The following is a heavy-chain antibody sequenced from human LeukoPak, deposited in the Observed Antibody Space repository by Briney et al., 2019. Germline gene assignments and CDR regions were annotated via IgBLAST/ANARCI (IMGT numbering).Heavy chain of an antibody. V-gene: IGHV3-74*01. J-gene: IGHJ4*02. D-gene: IGHD3-10*01. CDR1: GFIFSSFW. Sequence: GGSLRLSCTASGFIFSSFWMHWVRQVPGKGLVWVSHINSDGRKTDYADSVRGRFTISRDNAKNTLYLQMNRLTVEDTAVYYCGRGMRDYYGLDYWGQGILVTVSS. CDR2: INSDGRKT. CDR3: GRGMRDYYGLDY.